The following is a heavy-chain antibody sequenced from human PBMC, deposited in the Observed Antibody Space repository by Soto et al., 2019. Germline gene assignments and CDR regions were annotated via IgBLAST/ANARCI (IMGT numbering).Heavy chain of an antibody. V-gene: IGHV1-69*12. CDR2: IIPIFGTA. D-gene: IGHD6-13*01. J-gene: IGHJ6*02. CDR1: GGTFSSYA. CDR3: ARDGVEQQLVRVGGFSYGMDV. Sequence: QVQLVQSGAEVKKPGSSVKVSCKASGGTFSSYAISWVRQAPGQGLEWMGGIIPIFGTANYAQKFQGRVTITADESTSTAYMELSSLRSEDTAVYYCARDGVEQQLVRVGGFSYGMDVWGQGTTVTVSS.